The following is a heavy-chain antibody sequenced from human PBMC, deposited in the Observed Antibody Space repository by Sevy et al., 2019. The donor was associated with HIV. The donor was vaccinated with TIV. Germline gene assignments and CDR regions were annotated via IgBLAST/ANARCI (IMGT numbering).Heavy chain of an antibody. V-gene: IGHV3-11*06. D-gene: IGHD2-21*01. J-gene: IGHJ4*02. Sequence: GGSLRLSCAASGFTFSDYYMSWIRQLPGKGLEWVSYISGSSSYTNYADSVKGRFTVSRDNAKNSLYLQMNSLRAEDTAVYYCARCPGHYSIDYWGQGTLVTVSS. CDR1: GFTFSDYY. CDR2: ISGSSSYT. CDR3: ARCPGHYSIDY.